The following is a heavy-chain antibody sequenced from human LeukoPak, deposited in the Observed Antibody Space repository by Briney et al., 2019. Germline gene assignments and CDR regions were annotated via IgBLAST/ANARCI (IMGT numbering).Heavy chain of an antibody. CDR2: IYPGDSDT. Sequence: GESLKISCKGSGYSFTTYWIGWVRQMPGKGLEWMEIIYPGDSDTRYSPSFQGQVTISADKSINTAYLQWSSLKASDTAMYYCASGFGYSGSYHYFDYWGQGTLVTVSS. D-gene: IGHD1-26*01. CDR3: ASGFGYSGSYHYFDY. CDR1: GYSFTTYW. J-gene: IGHJ4*02. V-gene: IGHV5-51*01.